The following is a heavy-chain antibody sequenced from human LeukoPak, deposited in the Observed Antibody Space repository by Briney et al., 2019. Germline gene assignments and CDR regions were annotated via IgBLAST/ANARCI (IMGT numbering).Heavy chain of an antibody. CDR3: ARRAGSYPSPWDY. CDR2: INPNSGGT. CDR1: GYTFTGYY. Sequence: ASVKVSCKASGYTFTGYYMHWVRQAPGQGLEWMGWINPNSGGTNYAQKFQGRVTMTRDTSISTAYMELSRLRSDDTAVYYCARRAGSYPSPWDYWGQGTLVTVSS. V-gene: IGHV1-2*02. D-gene: IGHD1-26*01. J-gene: IGHJ4*02.